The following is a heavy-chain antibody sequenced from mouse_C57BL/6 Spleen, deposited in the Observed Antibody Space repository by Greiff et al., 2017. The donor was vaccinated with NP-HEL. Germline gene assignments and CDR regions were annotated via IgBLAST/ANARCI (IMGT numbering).Heavy chain of an antibody. CDR2: ISYDGSN. Sequence: EVKLMESGPGLVKPSQSLSLTCSVTGYSITSGYYWNWIRQFPGNKLEWMGYISYDGSNNYNPSLKNRISITRDTSKNQFFLKLNSVTTEDTATYYCAREDYSSYWYFDVWGTGTTVTVSS. V-gene: IGHV3-6*01. CDR3: AREDYSSYWYFDV. J-gene: IGHJ1*03. D-gene: IGHD2-12*01. CDR1: GYSITSGYY.